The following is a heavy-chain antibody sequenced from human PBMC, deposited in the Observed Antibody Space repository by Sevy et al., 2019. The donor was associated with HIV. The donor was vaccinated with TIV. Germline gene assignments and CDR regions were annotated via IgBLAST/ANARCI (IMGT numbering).Heavy chain of an antibody. J-gene: IGHJ4*02. CDR1: GGSINSRTSY. D-gene: IGHD1-1*01. CDR3: ARLDATRPKGYYFDY. V-gene: IGHV4-39*01. Sequence: SETLSLTCTVSGGSINSRTSYWGWIRQPPGKGLEWNGIIYYSGVTYYNPSLKSRVTISVDTSKNQFSLKLSSVTAADTAVYYCARLDATRPKGYYFDYWGQGTLVTVSS. CDR2: IYYSGVT.